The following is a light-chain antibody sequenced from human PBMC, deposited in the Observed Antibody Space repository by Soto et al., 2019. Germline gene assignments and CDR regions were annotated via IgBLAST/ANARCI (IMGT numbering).Light chain of an antibody. CDR1: SSDVGGDH. CDR2: DVS. Sequence: QSALTQPASVSGSPGQSIAISCSGTSSDVGGDHVSWYQHHPGKVPRLIIYDVSNRPSGISNRFSGSKSDNTASLPISGLQADDEADYYCSSHSSTSHYVFGTGTKVTVL. V-gene: IGLV2-14*03. J-gene: IGLJ1*01. CDR3: SSHSSTSHYV.